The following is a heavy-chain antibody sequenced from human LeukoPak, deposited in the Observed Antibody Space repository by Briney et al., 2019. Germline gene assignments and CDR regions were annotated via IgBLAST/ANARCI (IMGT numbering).Heavy chain of an antibody. V-gene: IGHV4-31*03. CDR3: ARRDCSTSSCPFDY. Sequence: PSQTLSLTCTVSGGSISSGGYYWSWIRQHPGKGLEWIGYIYYSGSTYYNPSLKSRVTISVDTSKNQFSLKLSSVTAADTAVYYCARRDCSTSSCPFDYWGQGSLVTVSS. J-gene: IGHJ4*02. D-gene: IGHD2-2*01. CDR2: IYYSGST. CDR1: GGSISSGGYY.